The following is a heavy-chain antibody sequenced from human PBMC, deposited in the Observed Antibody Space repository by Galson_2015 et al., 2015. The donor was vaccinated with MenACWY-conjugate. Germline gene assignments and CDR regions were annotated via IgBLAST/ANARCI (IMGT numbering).Heavy chain of an antibody. V-gene: IGHV1-18*01. D-gene: IGHD3-9*01. CDR3: ARGYRLVIFRSLNYCDY. CDR2: ISAYNGNT. CDR1: GYTFTSYG. J-gene: IGHJ4*02. Sequence: SVKVSCKASGYTFTSYGISWVRQAPGQGLEWMGWISAYNGNTNYAQKLQGRVTMTTDTSTRIAYMELRSLRSDDTAVYYCARGYRLVIFRSLNYCDYWGQGTLFTGSS.